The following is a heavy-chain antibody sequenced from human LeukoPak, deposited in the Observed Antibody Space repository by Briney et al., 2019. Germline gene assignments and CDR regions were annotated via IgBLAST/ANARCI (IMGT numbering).Heavy chain of an antibody. CDR2: IYNSGST. Sequence: PSETLSLTCTVSGGSISSYYWSWIRQPPGKGLEWIGYIYNSGSTNYNPSLKSRVTISVDTSNNQVSLKVRSVTAADTAVYYCARSTRSWFDPWGQGTLVTVSS. J-gene: IGHJ5*02. CDR1: GGSISSYY. V-gene: IGHV4-59*01. CDR3: ARSTRSWFDP. D-gene: IGHD1-26*01.